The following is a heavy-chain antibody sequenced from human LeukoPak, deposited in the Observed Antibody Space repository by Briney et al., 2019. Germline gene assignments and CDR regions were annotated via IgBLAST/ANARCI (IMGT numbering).Heavy chain of an antibody. J-gene: IGHJ4*02. Sequence: GGSLRLSCAASGFNFGDYYMSWIRQAPGKGLQWISSISSDGSYISCEDSVKGRFTISRDNAKNSLYLQMSSLGAEDTSLYYCARMGGGYYFDSWGQGTLVTVSS. CDR2: ISSDGSYI. D-gene: IGHD3-16*01. V-gene: IGHV3-11*06. CDR1: GFNFGDYY. CDR3: ARMGGGYYFDS.